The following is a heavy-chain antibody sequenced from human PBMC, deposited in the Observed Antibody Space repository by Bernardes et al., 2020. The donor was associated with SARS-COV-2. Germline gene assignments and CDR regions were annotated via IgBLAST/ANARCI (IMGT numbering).Heavy chain of an antibody. V-gene: IGHV3-30*01. CDR1: GFTFSSYA. Sequence: GGSLRLSCAASGFTFSSYAMHWVRQAPGKGLEWVAVISYDGSNKYYADSVKGRFTISRDNSKNTLYLQMNSLRAEDTAVYYCARDSRFLEWSPNWFDPWGQGTLVTVSS. CDR2: ISYDGSNK. CDR3: ARDSRFLEWSPNWFDP. D-gene: IGHD3-3*01. J-gene: IGHJ5*02.